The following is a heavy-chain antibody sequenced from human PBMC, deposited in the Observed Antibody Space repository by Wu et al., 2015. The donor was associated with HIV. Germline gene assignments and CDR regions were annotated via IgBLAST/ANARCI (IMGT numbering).Heavy chain of an antibody. CDR1: GYTFTGYY. J-gene: IGHJ6*03. D-gene: IGHD2-2*02. Sequence: QVQLVQSGAEVKKPGASVKVSCKASGYTFTGYYIHWVRQAPGQGLEWMGWINPKSGDTNYAQKFQGRVTMTRDTSIRTAYMELSRLRSDDTAVYYCARSGYCSSTSCYTRDYYYYYMDVWGKGTTVTVSS. CDR3: ARSGYCSSTSCYTRDYYYYYMDV. V-gene: IGHV1-2*02. CDR2: INPKSGDT.